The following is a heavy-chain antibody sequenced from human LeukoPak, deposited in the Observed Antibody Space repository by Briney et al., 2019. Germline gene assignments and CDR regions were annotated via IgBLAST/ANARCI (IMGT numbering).Heavy chain of an antibody. CDR1: GFTFSSYG. CDR2: ISYDGSNK. Sequence: GGSLRLSCAASGFTFSSYGMHWVRQAPGKGLEWVAVISYDGSNKYYADSVKGRFTISRDNSKNTLYLQMNSLRAEDTAVYYCAKDRDGDYYFDYWGQGTLVTVSS. V-gene: IGHV3-30*18. J-gene: IGHJ4*02. CDR3: AKDRDGDYYFDY. D-gene: IGHD4-17*01.